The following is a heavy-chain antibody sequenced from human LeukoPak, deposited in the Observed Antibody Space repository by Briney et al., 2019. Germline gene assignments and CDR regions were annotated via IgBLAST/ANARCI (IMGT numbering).Heavy chain of an antibody. Sequence: SGGSLRLSCAASGFTFSNYWMSWVRQAPGKGLEWVANIKQDGSEKYYVDSVKGRFTISRDNAKNSLYLQMNSLRAEDTAVYYCARTYCSGGSCYPNNPFDYWGQGTLVTVSS. V-gene: IGHV3-7*01. J-gene: IGHJ4*02. CDR2: IKQDGSEK. CDR1: GFTFSNYW. CDR3: ARTYCSGGSCYPNNPFDY. D-gene: IGHD2-15*01.